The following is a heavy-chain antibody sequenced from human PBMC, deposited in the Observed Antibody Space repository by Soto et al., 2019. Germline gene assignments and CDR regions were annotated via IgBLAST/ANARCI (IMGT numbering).Heavy chain of an antibody. Sequence: PSETLSLTCTVSGGSISSYYWSWIRQPPGKGLEWIGYIYYSGSTNYNPSLKSRVTISVGTSKNQFSLKLSSVTAADTAVYYCARGPEYYDILTGYPYYYYGMDVWGQGTTVTVSS. J-gene: IGHJ6*02. V-gene: IGHV4-59*01. CDR3: ARGPEYYDILTGYPYYYYGMDV. CDR1: GGSISSYY. CDR2: IYYSGST. D-gene: IGHD3-9*01.